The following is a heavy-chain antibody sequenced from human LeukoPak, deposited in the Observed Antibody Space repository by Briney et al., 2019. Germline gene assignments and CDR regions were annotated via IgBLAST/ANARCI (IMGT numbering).Heavy chain of an antibody. D-gene: IGHD6-13*01. J-gene: IGHJ5*02. CDR3: ARGGGYSSSWYTGSWFDP. V-gene: IGHV4-59*01. Sequence: SETLSLTCTVSGGSISNYYWSWIRQPPGKGLEWIGYIYYSGSTNYNPSLKSRVTISVDTSKNQFSLKLSSVTAADTAVYYCARGGGYSSSWYTGSWFDPWGQGTLVTVSS. CDR2: IYYSGST. CDR1: GGSISNYY.